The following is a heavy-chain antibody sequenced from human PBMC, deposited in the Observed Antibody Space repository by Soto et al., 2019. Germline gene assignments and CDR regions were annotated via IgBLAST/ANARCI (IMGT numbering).Heavy chain of an antibody. CDR3: ARDVHIVVVPTSLGAMDV. CDR1: GGSISSNKW. J-gene: IGHJ6*02. CDR2: IYHSGST. D-gene: IGHD2-2*01. V-gene: IGHV4-4*02. Sequence: SETLSLTCAVYGGSISSNKWWSWVRQPPGKGLEWIGEIYHSGSTNYNPSLKSRVTISLDESKNQFSLKLTSVTAADSAVYYCARDVHIVVVPTSLGAMDVWGQGTTVTVSS.